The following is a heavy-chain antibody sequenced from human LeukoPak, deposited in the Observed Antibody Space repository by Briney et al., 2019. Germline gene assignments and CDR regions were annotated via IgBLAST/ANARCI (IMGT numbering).Heavy chain of an antibody. CDR2: IYYSGST. J-gene: IGHJ4*02. CDR1: GGSFSSSTYY. V-gene: IGHV4-39*01. D-gene: IGHD2-2*01. CDR3: ARQTHCSSPSCYVRGVRYFDD. Sequence: PSETLSLTCTVSGGSFSSSTYYWGWIRQPPGKGLEWIGSIYYSGSTYYNPSLKSRVTISIDTSKNQFSLKLRSVTAADTSVYYCARQTHCSSPSCYVRGVRYFDDWGQGTQVTVSS.